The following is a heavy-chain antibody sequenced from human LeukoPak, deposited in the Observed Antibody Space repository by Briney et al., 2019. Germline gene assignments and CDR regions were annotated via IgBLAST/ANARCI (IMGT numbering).Heavy chain of an antibody. D-gene: IGHD6-6*01. CDR2: IYHSGST. Sequence: SETLSLTCTVSGYSISSGYYWGWIRQPPGKGLEWIGSIYHSGSTYYNPSLKSRVTISVDTSKSQFSLKLSSVTAADTAVYYCARESIAARGWFDPWGQGTLVTVSS. V-gene: IGHV4-38-2*02. CDR3: ARESIAARGWFDP. CDR1: GYSISSGYY. J-gene: IGHJ5*02.